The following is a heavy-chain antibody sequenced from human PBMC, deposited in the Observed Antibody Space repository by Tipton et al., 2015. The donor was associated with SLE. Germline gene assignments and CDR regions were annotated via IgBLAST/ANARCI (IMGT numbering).Heavy chain of an antibody. CDR1: GFTFNNYA. D-gene: IGHD3-10*01. CDR2: LSETGYSS. V-gene: IGHV3-23*01. Sequence: SLRLSCAASGFTFNNYAMSWVRQAPGRGLEWVSALSETGYSSYYADSVKGRFTISRDNAKNSLYLQMNSLRVEDTGVYYCAREYYYGSVWGQGTLVTVSS. CDR3: AREYYYGSV. J-gene: IGHJ1*01.